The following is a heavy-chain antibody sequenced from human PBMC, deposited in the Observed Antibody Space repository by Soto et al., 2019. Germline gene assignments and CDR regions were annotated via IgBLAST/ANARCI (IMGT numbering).Heavy chain of an antibody. D-gene: IGHD3-22*01. CDR2: IGGRASSA. V-gene: IGHV3-23*01. CDR1: GFTFSNYA. CDR3: AKSCYPESSGDCYDF. J-gene: IGHJ4*02. Sequence: EVQLLESGGGLVQPGGSLRLSCAASGFTFSNYAMNWVRQAPGKGLEWVSGIGGRASSAYNADSVKGRFAISRDNSYNTLFMQLNCLRAEDTSVSFCAKSCYPESSGDCYDFWRQGTLVSVSS.